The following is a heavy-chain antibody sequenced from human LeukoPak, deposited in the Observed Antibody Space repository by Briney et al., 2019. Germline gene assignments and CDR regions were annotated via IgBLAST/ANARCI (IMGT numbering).Heavy chain of an antibody. CDR2: IIPIFGTA. V-gene: IGHV1-69*06. D-gene: IGHD4-23*01. CDR1: GGTFSSYA. Sequence: VASVKVSCKASGGTFSSYAISWVRQAPGQGLEWMGGIIPIFGTANYAQKFQGRVTITADKSTSTAYMELSSLRSEDTAVYYCARDYGGNSRLYDYWGQGTLVTVSS. J-gene: IGHJ4*02. CDR3: ARDYGGNSRLYDY.